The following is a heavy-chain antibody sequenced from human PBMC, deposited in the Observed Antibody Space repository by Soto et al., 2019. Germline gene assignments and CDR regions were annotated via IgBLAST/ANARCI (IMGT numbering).Heavy chain of an antibody. V-gene: IGHV3-30*18. CDR3: AKDGVITFGGVIVSQYYFDY. CDR2: ISYDGSNK. CDR1: GFTFSSYG. Sequence: GSLRLSCAASGFTFSSYGMHWVRQAPGKGLEWVAVISYDGSNKYYADSVKGRFTISRDNSKNTLYLQMNSLRAEDTAVYYCAKDGVITFGGVIVSQYYFDYWGQGTLVTVSS. D-gene: IGHD3-16*02. J-gene: IGHJ4*02.